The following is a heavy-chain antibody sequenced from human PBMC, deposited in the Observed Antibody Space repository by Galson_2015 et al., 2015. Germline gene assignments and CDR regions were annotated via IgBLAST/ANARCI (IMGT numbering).Heavy chain of an antibody. J-gene: IGHJ5*02. D-gene: IGHD3-3*01. CDR2: IKQDGSEK. CDR1: GFTFSSYW. V-gene: IGHV3-7*01. Sequence: SLRLSCAASGFTFSSYWMSWVRQAPGKGLEWVANIKQDGSEKYYADSVKGRFTISRDNAKNSLYLQMNSLRAEDTAVYYCARDAITYYDFWSGSNWFDPWGQGTLVTVSS. CDR3: ARDAITYYDFWSGSNWFDP.